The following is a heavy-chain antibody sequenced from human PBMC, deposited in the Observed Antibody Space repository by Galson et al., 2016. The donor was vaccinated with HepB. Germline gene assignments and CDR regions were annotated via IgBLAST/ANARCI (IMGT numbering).Heavy chain of an antibody. J-gene: IGHJ4*02. D-gene: IGHD6-13*01. CDR2: IYSGGNT. CDR3: ARNPGASTWG. Sequence: SLRLSCAASGFTVGNNYMSWVRQAPGKGLEWVSLIYSGGNTLYADSVKGRFSISRDNSKNTLYLQMNSLRAEDTAVYYCARNPGASTWGWGQGTLVTVAS. CDR1: GFTVGNNY. V-gene: IGHV3-66*01.